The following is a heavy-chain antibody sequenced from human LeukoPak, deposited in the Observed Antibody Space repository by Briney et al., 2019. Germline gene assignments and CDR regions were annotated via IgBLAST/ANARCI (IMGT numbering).Heavy chain of an antibody. Sequence: EASVKVSCKASGGTFSSYAISWVRQAPGQGLEWMGGIIPIFGTANYAQKFQGRVTITTDESTSTAYMELSSLRSEDTAVYYCARDSPVDTAMAKLDYYYYMDVWGKGTTVTISS. D-gene: IGHD5-18*01. CDR2: IIPIFGTA. J-gene: IGHJ6*03. V-gene: IGHV1-69*05. CDR1: GGTFSSYA. CDR3: ARDSPVDTAMAKLDYYYYMDV.